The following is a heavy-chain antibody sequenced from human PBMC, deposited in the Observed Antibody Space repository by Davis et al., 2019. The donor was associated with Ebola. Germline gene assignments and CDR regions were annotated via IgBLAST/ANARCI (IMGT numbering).Heavy chain of an antibody. J-gene: IGHJ6*02. Sequence: SVKVSCKASGGTFSSYAISWVRQAPGQGLEWMGGIIPIFGTANYAQKFQGRVTITADESTSTAYMELSSLRSEDTAVYYCARARTIFGVVTDDQYYYGMDVWGQGTTVTVSS. CDR1: GGTFSSYA. V-gene: IGHV1-69*13. CDR2: IIPIFGTA. CDR3: ARARTIFGVVTDDQYYYGMDV. D-gene: IGHD3-3*01.